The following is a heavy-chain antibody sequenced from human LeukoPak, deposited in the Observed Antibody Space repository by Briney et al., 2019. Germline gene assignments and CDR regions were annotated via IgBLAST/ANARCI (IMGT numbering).Heavy chain of an antibody. D-gene: IGHD6-13*01. CDR2: IIPIFGTA. V-gene: IGHV1-69*13. CDR1: GGTFSSYA. CDR3: AREARIAAAGPPDWFDP. Sequence: GASVKVSCKASGGTFSSYAISWVRQDPGQGLEWMGGIIPIFGTANYAQKFQGRVTITADESTSTAYMELSSLRSEDTAVYYCAREARIAAAGPPDWFDPWGQGTLVTVSS. J-gene: IGHJ5*02.